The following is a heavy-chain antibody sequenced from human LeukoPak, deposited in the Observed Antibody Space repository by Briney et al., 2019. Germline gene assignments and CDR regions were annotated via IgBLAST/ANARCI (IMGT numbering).Heavy chain of an antibody. Sequence: GASVKVSCKASGGTFSSYAISWVRQAPGQGLEWMGGIIPIFGTANYAQKFQGRVTITADESTSTAYMELSSLRSEDTAVYYCARVGGRYFGPGSWFDPWGQGTLVTVSS. D-gene: IGHD3-9*01. V-gene: IGHV1-69*13. CDR2: IIPIFGTA. CDR3: ARVGGRYFGPGSWFDP. CDR1: GGTFSSYA. J-gene: IGHJ5*02.